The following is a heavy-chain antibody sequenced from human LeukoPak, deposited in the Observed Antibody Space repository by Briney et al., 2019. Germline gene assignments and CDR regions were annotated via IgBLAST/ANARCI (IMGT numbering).Heavy chain of an antibody. CDR2: IYYSGST. J-gene: IGHJ4*02. CDR1: GGSISSYY. D-gene: IGHD3-9*01. Sequence: SETLSLTCTVSGGSISSYYWSWIRQPPGKGLEWIGYIYYSGSTNYNPSLKSRVTISVDTSKNQFSLKLSSVTAADTAVYYCARGGRTIFPYYFDYWGQGTLVTVSS. V-gene: IGHV4-59*08. CDR3: ARGGRTIFPYYFDY.